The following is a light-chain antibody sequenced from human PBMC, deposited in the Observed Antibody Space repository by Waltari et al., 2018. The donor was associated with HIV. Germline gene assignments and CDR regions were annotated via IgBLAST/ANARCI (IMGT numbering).Light chain of an antibody. CDR2: QDD. Sequence: SYELTQPPSVSVSPGQAATITCSGDNLDDKYVCWYQQKPGRSPVLLIYQDDKRLSGIPDRFSGSNSGNTATLTISGTHTMDEADYYCQAWDSGTGVFGTGTTVTVL. V-gene: IGLV3-1*01. CDR1: NLDDKY. J-gene: IGLJ1*01. CDR3: QAWDSGTGV.